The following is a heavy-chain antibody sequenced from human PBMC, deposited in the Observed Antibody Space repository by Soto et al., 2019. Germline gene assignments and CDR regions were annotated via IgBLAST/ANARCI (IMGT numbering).Heavy chain of an antibody. V-gene: IGHV4-30-2*01. CDR1: CGSISGGGFS. J-gene: IGHJ4*02. Sequence: SETLSLTCAVSCGSISGGGFSWSWIRQPPGKGLEWIGYILHTGGTQYNPSLKSRVSMSVDKSKNQFSLHLTSVTAADTAVYYCARLQFGEGFDYWGQGALVTVSS. CDR3: ARLQFGEGFDY. D-gene: IGHD3-10*01. CDR2: ILHTGGT.